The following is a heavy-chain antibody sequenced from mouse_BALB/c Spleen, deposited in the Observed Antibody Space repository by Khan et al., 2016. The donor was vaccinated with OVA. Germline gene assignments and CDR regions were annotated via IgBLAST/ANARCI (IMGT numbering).Heavy chain of an antibody. J-gene: IGHJ4*01. CDR2: IWGGGGT. CDR3: ARHDGYARYYAMDY. Sequence: QVQLKESGPGLVAPSQSLSITCTVSGFSLSRYNIHWIRQPPGKGLEWLGMIWGGGGTDYNSTLKSRLSIIKDNSKSQVFLKMNSLQTDDTAMYYCARHDGYARYYAMDYWGQGTSVTVSS. V-gene: IGHV2-6-4*01. D-gene: IGHD2-3*01. CDR1: GFSLSRYN.